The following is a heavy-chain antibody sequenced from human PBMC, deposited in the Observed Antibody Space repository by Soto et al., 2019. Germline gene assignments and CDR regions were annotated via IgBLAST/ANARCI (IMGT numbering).Heavy chain of an antibody. CDR2: INAGNGNT. CDR3: ARSYDSREPFDY. J-gene: IGHJ4*02. D-gene: IGHD3-22*01. CDR1: GYTFTSYA. Sequence: ASVKVSCKASGYTFTSYAMHWVRQAPGQRLEWMGWINAGNGNTKYSQKFQGRVTITRDTSASTAYMELSSLRSEDTAVYYCARSYDSREPFDYWGQGTLVTVPQ. V-gene: IGHV1-3*01.